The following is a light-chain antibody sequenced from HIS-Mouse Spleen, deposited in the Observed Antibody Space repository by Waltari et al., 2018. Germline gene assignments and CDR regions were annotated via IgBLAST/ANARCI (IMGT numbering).Light chain of an antibody. CDR1: KLGDKY. CDR2: QDS. Sequence: SYELTQPPSVSVSPGQTASIPCPGDKLGDKYACWYQQKPGQSPVLVIDQDSKRPSGIPERFSGSNSGNTATLTISGTQAMDEADYYCQAWDSSTAVFGTGTKVTVL. CDR3: QAWDSSTAV. V-gene: IGLV3-1*01. J-gene: IGLJ1*01.